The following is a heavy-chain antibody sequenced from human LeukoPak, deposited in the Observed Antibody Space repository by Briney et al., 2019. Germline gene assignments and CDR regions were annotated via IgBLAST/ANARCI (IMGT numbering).Heavy chain of an antibody. Sequence: GGSLRLSCAASGFTFSSYAMSWVRQTPGKGLEWVSAISGSDASTYYTDSVKGRFTISRDNSKNTLYLHMNSLRAEDTAVYYCAKDVTYYVGSGSNPNWFDPWGQGTLVTVSS. V-gene: IGHV3-23*01. CDR1: GFTFSSYA. CDR2: ISGSDAST. D-gene: IGHD3-10*01. CDR3: AKDVTYYVGSGSNPNWFDP. J-gene: IGHJ5*02.